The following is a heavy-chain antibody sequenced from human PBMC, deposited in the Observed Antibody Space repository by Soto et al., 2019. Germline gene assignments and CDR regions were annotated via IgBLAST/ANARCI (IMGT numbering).Heavy chain of an antibody. CDR2: IYYSGST. CDR1: GGSISRSSYS. V-gene: IGHV4-39*01. CDR3: ATRQGGSYNWFDP. Sequence: SETLSLTCTVSGGSISRSSYSWGWIRQPPGKGLEWIGTIYYSGSTYYNPSLKSRVTISVDTSKNQFSLKLSSVTAADTAVYYCATRQGGSYNWFDPWGPGTLVTVSS. D-gene: IGHD2-15*01. J-gene: IGHJ5*02.